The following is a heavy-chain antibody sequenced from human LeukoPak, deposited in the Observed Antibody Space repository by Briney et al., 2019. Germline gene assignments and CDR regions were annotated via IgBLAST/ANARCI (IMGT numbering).Heavy chain of an antibody. J-gene: IGHJ4*02. V-gene: IGHV3-33*06. Sequence: GRSLRLSCAASGFTFSSYGMHWVRQAPGKGLEWVAVIWYDGSNKFADSVKGRFTISRDNSKNTLYLQMNSLRAEDTAVYYCAKSLYDSRGHYLFDYWGQGTLVTVSS. CDR2: IWYDGSNK. CDR1: GFTFSSYG. CDR3: AKSLYDSRGHYLFDY. D-gene: IGHD3-22*01.